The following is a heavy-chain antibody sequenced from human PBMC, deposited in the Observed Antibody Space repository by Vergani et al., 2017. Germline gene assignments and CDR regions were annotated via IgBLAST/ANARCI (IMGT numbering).Heavy chain of an antibody. Sequence: QVQLQESGPGLVQPSQTLSLTCTVSGGSISSGGYYWSWIRPHPGKGLEWIGYIYYSGSTYYNPSFKSLVTISVDTSKNQFSLKLSSVTAADTAVYYCARLAERNWFDPWGQGTLVTVSS. D-gene: IGHD6-13*01. J-gene: IGHJ5*02. CDR3: ARLAERNWFDP. CDR2: IYYSGST. CDR1: GGSISSGGYY. V-gene: IGHV4-31*01.